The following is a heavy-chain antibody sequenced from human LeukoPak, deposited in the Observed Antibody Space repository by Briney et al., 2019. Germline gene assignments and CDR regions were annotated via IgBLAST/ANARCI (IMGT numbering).Heavy chain of an antibody. Sequence: SETLSLTCTVSGGSISSDTYYRGWIRQPPGKGLGWMGRILYSGSTHYNPSIKSRVTISVDTSRTQFFLQLSSVPAADTAVYYCARHRTTVAFYWGQGTLVTVSS. D-gene: IGHD4-23*01. J-gene: IGHJ4*02. CDR1: GGSISSDTYY. CDR2: ILYSGST. V-gene: IGHV4-39*01. CDR3: ARHRTTVAFY.